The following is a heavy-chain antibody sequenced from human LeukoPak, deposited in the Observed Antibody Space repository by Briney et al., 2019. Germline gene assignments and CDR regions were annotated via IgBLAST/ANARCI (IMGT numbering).Heavy chain of an antibody. Sequence: GESLKVSCKGSGYSFTSYWIGWVRQMPGKGLEWMGIIYPGDSDTRYSPSFQGQVTISADKSISTAYLQWSSLKASDTAMYYCAGPGVIAAREDAFDIWGQGTMVTVSS. D-gene: IGHD6-6*01. CDR3: AGPGVIAAREDAFDI. J-gene: IGHJ3*02. CDR2: IYPGDSDT. CDR1: GYSFTSYW. V-gene: IGHV5-51*01.